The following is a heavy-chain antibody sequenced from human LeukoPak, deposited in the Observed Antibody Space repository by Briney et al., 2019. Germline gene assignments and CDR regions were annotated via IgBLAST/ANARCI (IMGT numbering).Heavy chain of an antibody. Sequence: GGSLRLSCAASGFTFSTYSMNWVRQAPGKGLEWVSYISTGGSTIYYADSVKGRFTISRGNAKNSLYLQMDSLRAEDTAVYYCARDSGQWLVHFDYWGQGTLVTVSS. V-gene: IGHV3-48*04. J-gene: IGHJ4*02. CDR2: ISTGGSTI. CDR1: GFTFSTYS. CDR3: ARDSGQWLVHFDY. D-gene: IGHD6-19*01.